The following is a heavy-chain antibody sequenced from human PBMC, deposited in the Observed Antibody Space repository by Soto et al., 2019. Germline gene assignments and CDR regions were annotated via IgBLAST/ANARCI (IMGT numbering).Heavy chain of an antibody. CDR2: IWYDGSNK. CDR1: GFTFSSYG. D-gene: IGHD5-18*01. Sequence: QVQLVESGGGVVQSGRSLRLSCAASGFTFSSYGMHWVRQAPGKGLEWVAVIWYDGSNKYYADSVKGRFTISRDNSKNTLYLQMNSLRAEDTAVYYCARDPDGYSYGYSFDYWGQGTLVTVSS. J-gene: IGHJ4*02. CDR3: ARDPDGYSYGYSFDY. V-gene: IGHV3-33*01.